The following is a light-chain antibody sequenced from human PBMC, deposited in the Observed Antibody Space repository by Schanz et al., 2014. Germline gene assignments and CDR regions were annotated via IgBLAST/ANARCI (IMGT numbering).Light chain of an antibody. CDR1: SSDVGGYDY. CDR3: SSYTSSSTSTSWV. J-gene: IGLJ3*02. V-gene: IGLV2-14*03. CDR2: DVS. Sequence: QSALAQPASVSGSPGQSITISCTGTSSDVGGYDYVSWYQHHPGKAPKLMIYDVSNRPSGVSNRFSGSKSGNTASLTISGLQAEDEANYYCSSYTSSSTSTSWVFGGGTKVTVL.